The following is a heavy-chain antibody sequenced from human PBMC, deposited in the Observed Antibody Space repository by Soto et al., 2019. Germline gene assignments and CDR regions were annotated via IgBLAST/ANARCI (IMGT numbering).Heavy chain of an antibody. J-gene: IGHJ3*02. D-gene: IGHD4-17*01. V-gene: IGHV1-69*02. CDR3: ASDYGDYAGRGGSVASDI. CDR1: GGTFSSYT. Sequence: QVQLVQSGAEVKKPGSSVKVSCKASGGTFSSYTINWVRQAPGQGLEWMGRIIPILGIANYAQKLQGRVTITADKSTSTAYMEPTSLRSEDTAVYYCASDYGDYAGRGGSVASDIWGQGTMVTVSS. CDR2: IIPILGIA.